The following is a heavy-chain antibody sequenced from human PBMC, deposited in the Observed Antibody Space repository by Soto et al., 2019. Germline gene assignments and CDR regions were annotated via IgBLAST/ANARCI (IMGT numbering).Heavy chain of an antibody. V-gene: IGHV3-23*01. Sequence: EVQLLESGGGLVQPGGSLRLSCAASGITISNYPMSWVRQAPGKGLDWVSGISGSGDRTYYADSAKGRFTISKDISRNSLSLQLDSLGGEDTAVYFCVKDDGGYPSTAPHWRQGTLVTVSS. CDR1: GITISNYP. D-gene: IGHD3-22*01. CDR3: VKDDGGYPSTAPH. J-gene: IGHJ4*02. CDR2: ISGSGDRT.